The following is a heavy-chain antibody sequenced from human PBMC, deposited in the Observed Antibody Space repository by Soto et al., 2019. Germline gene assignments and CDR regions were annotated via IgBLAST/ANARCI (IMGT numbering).Heavy chain of an antibody. V-gene: IGHV3-21*01. CDR1: GFTFSSYS. J-gene: IGHJ3*02. CDR3: ARPKAADYYDSSDHDAFDI. D-gene: IGHD3-22*01. Sequence: GGSLRLSCAASGFTFSSYSMNWVRQAPGKGLEWVSSISSSSSYIYYADSVKGRFTISRDNAKNSLYLQMNSLRAEDTAVYYCARPKAADYYDSSDHDAFDIWGQGTMVTVSS. CDR2: ISSSSSYI.